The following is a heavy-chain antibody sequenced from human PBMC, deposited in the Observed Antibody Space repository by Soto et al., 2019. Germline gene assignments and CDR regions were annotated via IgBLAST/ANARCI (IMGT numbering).Heavy chain of an antibody. Sequence: QITLKESGPTLVKPTQTLTLTCTFSGFSLSTSGVGVGWIRQPPGKALEWLALIYWDADKRYSPSLKSRLTITKDNSKNQVVLTMTNMDPVDTATYYCAHIRIMVRGVIILHYFDYWGQGTLVTVSS. V-gene: IGHV2-5*02. CDR1: GFSLSTSGVG. D-gene: IGHD3-10*01. CDR3: AHIRIMVRGVIILHYFDY. CDR2: IYWDADK. J-gene: IGHJ4*02.